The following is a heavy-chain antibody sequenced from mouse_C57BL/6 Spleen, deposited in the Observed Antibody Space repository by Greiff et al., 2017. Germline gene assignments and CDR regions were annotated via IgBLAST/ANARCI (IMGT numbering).Heavy chain of an antibody. J-gene: IGHJ4*01. CDR2: IYPGDGDT. D-gene: IGHD6-1*01. CDR1: GYAFSSSW. CDR3: ARLCGHCTYYAMDY. V-gene: IGHV1-82*01. Sequence: VKLQESGPELVKPGASVKISCKASGYAFSSSWMNWVKQRPGKGLEWIGRIYPGDGDTNYNGKFKGKATLTADKSSSTAYMQLSSLTSEDSAVXVCARLCGHCTYYAMDYWGQGTSVTVSS.